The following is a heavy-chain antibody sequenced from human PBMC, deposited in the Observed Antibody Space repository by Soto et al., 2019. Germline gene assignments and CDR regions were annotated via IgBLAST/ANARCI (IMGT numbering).Heavy chain of an antibody. Sequence: SETLSLTCTVSGGSISSYYWSWIRQPPGKGLEWIGYIYYSGSTNYNPSLKSRVTISVDTSKNQFSLKLSSVTAADTAVYYCARGFDLIAWFDPWGQGTLVTVSS. J-gene: IGHJ5*02. CDR3: ARGFDLIAWFDP. CDR1: GGSISSYY. D-gene: IGHD2-15*01. CDR2: IYYSGST. V-gene: IGHV4-59*01.